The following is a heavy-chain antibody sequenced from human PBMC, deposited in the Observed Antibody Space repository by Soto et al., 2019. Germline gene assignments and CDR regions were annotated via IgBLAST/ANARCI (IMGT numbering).Heavy chain of an antibody. CDR3: ARGRRVPQWSSWYYFDY. V-gene: IGHV3-33*01. CDR1: GFTFSSYV. D-gene: IGHD6-13*01. Sequence: ESGGGVVQPGRSLRLSCAASGFTFSSYVMHWVRQAPGKGLEWVAVIWYDGSNKYYADSVKGRFTISRDNSKNTLYLQMNRLRAEDTAVYYCARGRRVPQWSSWYYFDYWGQGTLVTVSS. J-gene: IGHJ4*02. CDR2: IWYDGSNK.